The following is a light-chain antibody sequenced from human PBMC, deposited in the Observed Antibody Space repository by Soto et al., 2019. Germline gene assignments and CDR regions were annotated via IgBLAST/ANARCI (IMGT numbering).Light chain of an antibody. V-gene: IGLV1-40*01. CDR2: GNI. CDR3: LSYDSRLSVV. CDR1: SSNIGAGYD. Sequence: QSVLTQPPSVSGAPGQRVTISCTGSSSNIGAGYDVHWYQQLPGTAPQLLIYGNIKRPSGVPDRFSGSKSGTSASLAITGLQAEDEADYYCLSYDSRLSVVFGGGTKVTVL. J-gene: IGLJ2*01.